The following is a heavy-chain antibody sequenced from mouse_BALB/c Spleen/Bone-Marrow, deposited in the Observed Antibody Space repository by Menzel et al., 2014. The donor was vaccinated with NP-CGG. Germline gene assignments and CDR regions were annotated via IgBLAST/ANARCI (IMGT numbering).Heavy chain of an antibody. D-gene: IGHD2-1*01. CDR1: GFTFTDYY. CDR2: IRNKANGYTT. Sequence: EVKVEESGGGLVQSGGSLRLSCATSGFTFTDYYMSWVRQPPGKALEWLGFIRNKANGYTTEYSASVKGRFTISRDNSQSILYHQMNTLRAEDSATYYCARDYGNYVRFAYWGQGTLVTVSA. V-gene: IGHV7-3*02. J-gene: IGHJ3*01. CDR3: ARDYGNYVRFAY.